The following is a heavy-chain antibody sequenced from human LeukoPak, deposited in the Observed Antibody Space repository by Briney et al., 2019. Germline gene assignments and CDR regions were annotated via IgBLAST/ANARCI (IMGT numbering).Heavy chain of an antibody. CDR1: QFTFSFYA. CDR3: AKGLVPAAMREFDY. J-gene: IGHJ4*02. D-gene: IGHD2-2*01. Sequence: PGGALRLSRVPSQFTFSFYAMSWVRQPPGKGVEWVSTISGNGGNTYYADSVKGRFTISRDNTTNKLYMHMISLRAEDTAAYYCAKGLVPAAMREFDYWGQGTLVTVSS. CDR2: ISGNGGNT. V-gene: IGHV3-23*01.